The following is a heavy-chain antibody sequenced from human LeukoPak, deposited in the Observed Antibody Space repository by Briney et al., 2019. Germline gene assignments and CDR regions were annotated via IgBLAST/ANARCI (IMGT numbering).Heavy chain of an antibody. D-gene: IGHD3-9*01. J-gene: IGHJ4*02. CDR2: IWYDGSNK. CDR3: ARGEYYDILTGDSDY. Sequence: GGSLRLSCAASGFTFSSYAMHWVRQAPGKGLEWVAVIWYDGSNKYYADSVKGRFTISRDNSKNTLYLQMNSLRAEDTAVYYCARGEYYDILTGDSDYWGQGTLVTVSS. V-gene: IGHV3-30*04. CDR1: GFTFSSYA.